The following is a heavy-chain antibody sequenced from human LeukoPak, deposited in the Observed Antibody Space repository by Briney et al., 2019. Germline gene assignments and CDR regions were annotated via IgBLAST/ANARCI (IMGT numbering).Heavy chain of an antibody. J-gene: IGHJ4*02. Sequence: PGRSLRLSCAASGFTFSSYSVNWVRQAPGKGLEWVSSISSSSSYIYYADSVKGRFTISRDNAKNSLYLQMNSLRAEDTAVYYCARAWSSTSCYLDWGQGTLVTVSS. D-gene: IGHD2-2*01. V-gene: IGHV3-21*01. CDR1: GFTFSSYS. CDR2: ISSSSSYI. CDR3: ARAWSSTSCYLD.